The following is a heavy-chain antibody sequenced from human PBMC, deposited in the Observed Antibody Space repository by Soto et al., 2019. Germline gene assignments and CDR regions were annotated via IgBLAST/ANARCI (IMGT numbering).Heavy chain of an antibody. D-gene: IGHD2-2*01. CDR3: AREDCSSTSCYFQH. J-gene: IGHJ1*01. V-gene: IGHV3-48*01. Sequence: GGSLRLSCAASGFTFSSYSMNWVRQAPGKGLEWVSYISSSSSTIYYADSVKGRFTISRDNAKNSLYLQMNSLRAEDTVVYYCAREDCSSTSCYFQHWGQGTLVTVSS. CDR2: ISSSSSTI. CDR1: GFTFSSYS.